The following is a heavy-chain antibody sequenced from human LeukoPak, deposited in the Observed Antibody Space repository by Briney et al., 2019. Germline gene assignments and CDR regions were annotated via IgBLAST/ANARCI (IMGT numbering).Heavy chain of an antibody. V-gene: IGHV4-59*11. CDR1: GGSISSQF. CDR2: IYNSGTT. Sequence: PSETLSLTCTVSGGSISSQFWSWIRQPPGKGLEWIGNIYNSGTTNYNPSLESRVTISADTSKNQLSLQLTSVTAADTAVYYCTKATQWLAFDYWGRGTLVTVSS. J-gene: IGHJ4*02. CDR3: TKATQWLAFDY. D-gene: IGHD6-19*01.